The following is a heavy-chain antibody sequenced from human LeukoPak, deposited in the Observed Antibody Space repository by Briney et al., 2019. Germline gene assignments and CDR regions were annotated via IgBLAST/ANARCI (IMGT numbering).Heavy chain of an antibody. CDR2: ISGSGGST. CDR3: AKLGYCSSTSCSEVDY. J-gene: IGHJ4*02. V-gene: IGHV3-23*01. D-gene: IGHD2-2*01. Sequence: GGSLRLSCAASGFTLSSYAMSWVRQAPGKGLEWVSAISGSGGSTYYADSVKGRFTISRDNSKSTLYLQMNSLRAEDTAVYYCAKLGYCSSTSCSEVDYWGQGTLVTVSS. CDR1: GFTLSSYA.